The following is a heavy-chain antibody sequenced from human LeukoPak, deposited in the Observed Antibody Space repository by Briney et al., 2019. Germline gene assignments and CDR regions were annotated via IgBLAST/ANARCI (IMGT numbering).Heavy chain of an antibody. CDR1: GFTFSSYW. V-gene: IGHV3-7*05. CDR3: VRDMDV. J-gene: IGHJ6*02. Sequence: GGSLRLSCVTSGFTFSSYWMTWVRQAPGKGLEWVANINQDGHEKNYVDSVKGRLTISSDNPKNSLYPKMNSLRAEDTAVYFCVRDMDVRGQGTTVTVSS. CDR2: INQDGHEK.